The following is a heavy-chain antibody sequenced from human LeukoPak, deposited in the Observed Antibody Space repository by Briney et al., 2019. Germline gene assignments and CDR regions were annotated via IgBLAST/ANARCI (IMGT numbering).Heavy chain of an antibody. CDR1: GFTFSSYW. CDR3: AREKPETGEGFDY. V-gene: IGHV3-74*01. CDR2: INTDGSST. J-gene: IGHJ4*02. Sequence: GGSLRLSCAASGFTFSSYWMHWVRQAPGKGLVWVSRINTDGSSTSYADSVKGRFTISRDNAKNTLYLQMNSLRAEDTAVYYCAREKPETGEGFDYWGQGTLGTGPS. D-gene: IGHD7-27*01.